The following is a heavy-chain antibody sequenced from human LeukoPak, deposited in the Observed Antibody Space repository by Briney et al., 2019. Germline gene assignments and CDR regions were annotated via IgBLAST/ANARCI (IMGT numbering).Heavy chain of an antibody. Sequence: SETLSLTCAVYGGSFSGYYWSWIRQPPGKGLEWIGEINHSGSTNYNPSLKSRVTISVDTSENQFSLKLSSVTAADTAVYYCAGAVLRYFDWLLAYNWFDPWGQGTLVTVSS. CDR1: GGSFSGYY. J-gene: IGHJ5*02. V-gene: IGHV4-34*01. D-gene: IGHD3-9*01. CDR3: AGAVLRYFDWLLAYNWFDP. CDR2: INHSGST.